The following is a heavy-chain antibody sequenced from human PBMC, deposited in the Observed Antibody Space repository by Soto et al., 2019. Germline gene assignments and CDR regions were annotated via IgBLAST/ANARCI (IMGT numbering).Heavy chain of an antibody. D-gene: IGHD1-1*01. CDR3: ARGKRYGRTNWFDP. J-gene: IGHJ5*02. Sequence: QVQLQQWGAGLLKPSETLSLTCAVYGGSFSGYYWSWIRQPPGKGLEWIGEINHSGSTNYNPSLKSRVTISVDTSKNQFSLKLSSVTAADTAVYYCARGKRYGRTNWFDPWGQGTLDTVSS. V-gene: IGHV4-34*01. CDR1: GGSFSGYY. CDR2: INHSGST.